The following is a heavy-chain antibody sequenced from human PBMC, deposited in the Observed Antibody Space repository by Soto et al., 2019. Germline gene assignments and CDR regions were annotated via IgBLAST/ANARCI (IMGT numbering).Heavy chain of an antibody. CDR2: MNPNIGNT. V-gene: IGHV1-8*01. CDR1: GYTFTSYD. Sequence: ASVNISCKASGYTFTSYDINWVRQATGQGLEWMGWMNPNIGNTGYAQKFQGRVTMTRNTSISTAYMELSSLRSENTAVYYCARGSRAYVCSDYYFDCWDQGTMVTVS. D-gene: IGHD3-22*01. CDR3: ARGSRAYVCSDYYFDC. J-gene: IGHJ4*02.